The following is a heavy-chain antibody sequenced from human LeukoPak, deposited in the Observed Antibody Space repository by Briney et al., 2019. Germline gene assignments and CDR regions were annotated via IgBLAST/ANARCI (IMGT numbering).Heavy chain of an antibody. J-gene: IGHJ4*02. CDR3: ATLGEYQLLQDY. CDR2: IYHSGST. D-gene: IGHD2-2*01. Sequence: SETLSLTCAVSGGSISSSNWWSWIRPPPGKGLEWIGEIYHSGSTNYNPSLKSRVTISVDKSKNQFSLKLSSVTAAGTAVYYCATLGEYQLLQDYWGQGTLVTVSS. CDR1: GGSISSSNW. V-gene: IGHV4-4*02.